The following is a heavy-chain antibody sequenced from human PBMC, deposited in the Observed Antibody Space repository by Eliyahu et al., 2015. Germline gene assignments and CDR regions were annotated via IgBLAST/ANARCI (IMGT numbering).Heavy chain of an antibody. CDR3: ARGLTGSYWPFDS. Sequence: EVQLLEPGGALVQPGGSLRLXCVAXGFTFNRFALNWVRQAPGKGLQWVSLISGSGGSTDYADSVKGRFTITRDKSTNTVHLQMNNLRVEDTALYYCARGLTGSYWPFDSWGQGTLVTVSS. CDR1: GFTFNRFA. J-gene: IGHJ4*02. D-gene: IGHD1-26*01. CDR2: ISGSGGST. V-gene: IGHV3-23*01.